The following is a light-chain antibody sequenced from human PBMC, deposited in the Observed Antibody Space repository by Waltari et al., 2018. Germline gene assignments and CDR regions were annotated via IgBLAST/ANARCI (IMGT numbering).Light chain of an antibody. CDR3: QQYHSSPS. CDR2: WAS. V-gene: IGKV4-1*01. J-gene: IGKJ5*01. Sequence: DIVMTQSPDSLAVSLGERATINCKSSQSVLYTSNNKNYLAWYQQKPGPPPKLLIYWASTRVSGVPYRFSGSGSGTDFTLTISSLQAEDVAVYHCQQYHSSPSFGQGTRLEIK. CDR1: QSVLYTSNNKNY.